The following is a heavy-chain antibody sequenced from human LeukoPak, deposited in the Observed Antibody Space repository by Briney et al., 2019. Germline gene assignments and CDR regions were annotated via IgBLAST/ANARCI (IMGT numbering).Heavy chain of an antibody. Sequence: GGSLRLSCAASGFTFDDYVMQWVRQAPGKGLEWVSLISGDGGSTYYADSVKGRFTISRDNSKNSLYLQMNSLRTEDTALYYCAKDIRSYGSARNSPPDYYYYGMDVWGQGTTVTVSS. J-gene: IGHJ6*02. CDR3: AKDIRSYGSARNSPPDYYYYGMDV. CDR2: ISGDGGST. V-gene: IGHV3-43*02. D-gene: IGHD5-18*01. CDR1: GFTFDDYV.